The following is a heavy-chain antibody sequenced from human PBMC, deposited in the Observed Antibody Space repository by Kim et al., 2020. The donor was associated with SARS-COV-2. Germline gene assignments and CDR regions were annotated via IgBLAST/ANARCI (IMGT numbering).Heavy chain of an antibody. CDR2: IKSDGSDT. CDR1: GFTFSSYW. CDR3: ARGSFQQGFDP. J-gene: IGHJ5*02. V-gene: IGHV3-74*01. D-gene: IGHD6-13*01. Sequence: GSLRLSCEASGFTFSSYWMNWVRQGPGKGLVWVSRIKSDGSDTHYADSVKGRFTISRDNAKNTLHLQLNSIGVEATAIYYCARGSFQQGFDPWGQGTLVTVSS.